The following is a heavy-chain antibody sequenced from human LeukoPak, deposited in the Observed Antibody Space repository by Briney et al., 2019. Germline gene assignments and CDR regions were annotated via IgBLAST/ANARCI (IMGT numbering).Heavy chain of an antibody. CDR1: GFSVSSNY. CDR2: IYGGGGT. V-gene: IGHV3-53*01. CDR3: ARSRLGYSNFDF. D-gene: IGHD4-11*01. Sequence: GGSLRLSCAASGFSVSSNYMHWVRQAPGKGLEWVSVIYGGGGTDYADSVKGRLTISRDTSTNTVYLQMNSLRAKDMAVYYCARSRLGYSNFDFWGQGALVTVSS. J-gene: IGHJ4*02.